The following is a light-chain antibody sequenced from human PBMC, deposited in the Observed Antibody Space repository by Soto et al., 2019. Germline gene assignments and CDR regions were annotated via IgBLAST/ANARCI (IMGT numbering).Light chain of an antibody. CDR3: SSYTSTTTLV. V-gene: IGLV2-14*03. CDR1: SRDVGGYSY. CDR2: DVS. Sequence: QSALTQPASVSGSPGQSITISCTGTSRDVGGYSYDSWYQLHPGKVPKLMIYDVSNRPSGVSNRFSGSKSGNTASLTISGLQAEDEADYYCSSYTSTTTLVFGGGTKLTVL. J-gene: IGLJ3*02.